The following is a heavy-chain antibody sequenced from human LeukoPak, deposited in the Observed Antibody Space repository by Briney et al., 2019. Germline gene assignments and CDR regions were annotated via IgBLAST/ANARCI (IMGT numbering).Heavy chain of an antibody. CDR3: TRDLGYGNGGNY. D-gene: IGHD5-18*01. CDR1: GGSFSTNA. Sequence: GASVKVSCKASGGSFSTNAISWARQAPGQGLEWMGALIPVFDTGTYSQKFQDRLTITADQSTSTVYMELSSLTSEDTAVYYCTRDLGYGNGGNYWGQGTLVTVSS. J-gene: IGHJ4*02. V-gene: IGHV1-69*13. CDR2: LIPVFDTG.